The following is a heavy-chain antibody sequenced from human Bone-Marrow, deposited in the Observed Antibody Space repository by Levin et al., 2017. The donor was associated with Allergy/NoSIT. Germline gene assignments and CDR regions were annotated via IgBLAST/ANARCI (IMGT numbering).Heavy chain of an antibody. Sequence: GGSLRLSCAASGFTFSSYAMSWVRQAPGKGLEWVSAISGSGGSTYYADSVKGRFTISRDNSKNTLYLQMNSLRAEDTAVYYCAKDNPQHEEMATTPGWAFDIWGQGTMVTVSS. D-gene: IGHD5-24*01. J-gene: IGHJ3*02. CDR1: GFTFSSYA. CDR3: AKDNPQHEEMATTPGWAFDI. V-gene: IGHV3-23*01. CDR2: ISGSGGST.